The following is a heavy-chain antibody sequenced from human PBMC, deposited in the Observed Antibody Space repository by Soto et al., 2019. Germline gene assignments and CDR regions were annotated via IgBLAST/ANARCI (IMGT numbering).Heavy chain of an antibody. J-gene: IGHJ6*02. D-gene: IGHD3-3*01. CDR1: GYPFTGYS. CDR3: ARASLTIFGAPYGMDV. Sequence: ASVKVSCKASGYPFTGYSIRWVRQAPGQGLEWMGWISGYNGDTEYSKNFQGRLTMTIDTSTTTASMELRSLRSDDTVVYYCARASLTIFGAPYGMDVWGQGTSVTVSS. V-gene: IGHV1-18*04. CDR2: ISGYNGDT.